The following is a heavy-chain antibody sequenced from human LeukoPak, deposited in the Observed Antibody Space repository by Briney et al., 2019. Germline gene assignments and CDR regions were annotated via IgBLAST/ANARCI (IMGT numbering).Heavy chain of an antibody. D-gene: IGHD5-12*01. J-gene: IGHJ4*02. V-gene: IGHV3-23*01. CDR1: GFTFRSYA. Sequence: PGGSPRLSCEASGFTFRSYAMTWVRQAPGKGLEWVSAISGSGAKTYYADSVKGRFTISRDNSKNTLYLQMNSLRAEDTAVYYCAKGYSGYDWSLVDYWGQGTLVTVSS. CDR3: AKGYSGYDWSLVDY. CDR2: ISGSGAKT.